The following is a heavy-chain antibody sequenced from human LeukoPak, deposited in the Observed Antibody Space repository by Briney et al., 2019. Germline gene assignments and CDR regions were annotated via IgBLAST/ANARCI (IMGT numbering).Heavy chain of an antibody. Sequence: PGGSLRLSCAASGFTFGSYSMNWVRQAPGKGLEWVSSISSSSSYTYYADSVKGRFTISRDNAKNSLYLQTNSLRAEDTAVYYCARGRSSSGSMNEYWGQGTLVTVSS. CDR2: ISSSSSYT. CDR1: GFTFGSYS. D-gene: IGHD3-10*01. J-gene: IGHJ4*02. V-gene: IGHV3-21*01. CDR3: ARGRSSSGSMNEY.